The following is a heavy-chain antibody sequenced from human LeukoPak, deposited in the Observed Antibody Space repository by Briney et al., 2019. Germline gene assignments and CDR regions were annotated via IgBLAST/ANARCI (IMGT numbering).Heavy chain of an antibody. V-gene: IGHV4-34*01. CDR3: ARGRPWAPGDY. Sequence: SETLSLTCAVYGGSFGGYYWSWIRQPPGEGLEWIGKINHSGSTNYNPSLKSRVTISVDTSKNQFSLKLSSVTAADTAVYYCARGRPWAPGDYWGQGTLVTVSS. J-gene: IGHJ4*02. CDR1: GGSFGGYY. CDR2: INHSGST. D-gene: IGHD3-16*01.